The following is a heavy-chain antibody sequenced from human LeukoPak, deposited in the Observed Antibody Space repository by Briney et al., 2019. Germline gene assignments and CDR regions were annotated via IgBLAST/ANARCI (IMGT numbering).Heavy chain of an antibody. CDR2: IYYSGST. V-gene: IGHV4-39*01. CDR1: GGSIFSSNSY. Sequence: SETLSPTCTVSGGSIFSSNSYWGWIRQPPGKGLEWIGSIYYSGSTYYNPSLKSRVTISVDTSKNQFSLKLSSVTAADTAVYYCARLGDYGDPTVIDYWGQGTLVTVSS. CDR3: ARLGDYGDPTVIDY. D-gene: IGHD4-17*01. J-gene: IGHJ4*02.